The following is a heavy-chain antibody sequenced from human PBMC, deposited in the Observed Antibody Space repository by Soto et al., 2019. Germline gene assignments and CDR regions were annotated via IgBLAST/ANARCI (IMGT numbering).Heavy chain of an antibody. J-gene: IGHJ4*02. CDR2: IIPIFGTA. V-gene: IGHV1-69*13. CDR3: ARDSYYDSSGYYYYFDY. CDR1: GGTFSSYA. D-gene: IGHD3-22*01. Sequence: SVKVSCKASGGTFSSYAISWVRQAPGQGLEWMGGIIPIFGTANYAQKLQGRVTITADESTSTAYMELSSLRSEDTAVYYCARDSYYDSSGYYYYFDYWGQGTLVTVSS.